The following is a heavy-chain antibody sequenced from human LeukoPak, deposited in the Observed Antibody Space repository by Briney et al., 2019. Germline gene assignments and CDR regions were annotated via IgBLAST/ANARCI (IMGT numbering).Heavy chain of an antibody. CDR3: AKSSGESSAYRVDY. J-gene: IGHJ4*02. V-gene: IGHV3-30*18. CDR1: GFTFSSYC. Sequence: PGQSLRLSCAASGFTFSSYCMHWVRQAPSKGLDWVGVISYDGSNQYYADSVKGRFTISRDNSKNTLYLQMNSLRAEDTAVYYCAKSSGESSAYRVDYWGQGTLVTVSS. D-gene: IGHD3-22*01. CDR2: ISYDGSNQ.